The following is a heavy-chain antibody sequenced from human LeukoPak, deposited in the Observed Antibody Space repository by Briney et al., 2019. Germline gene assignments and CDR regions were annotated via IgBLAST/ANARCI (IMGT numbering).Heavy chain of an antibody. CDR2: INPNSGGT. J-gene: IGHJ4*02. V-gene: IGHV1-2*04. Sequence: ASVKVSCKASGYTFTGYYMHWVRQAPGQGLGWMGWINPNSGGTNDAQKFQGWVTMTRDTSISTAYMELSRLRSDDTAVYYCAREYCSSTSCFDYFDYWGQGTLVTVSS. CDR1: GYTFTGYY. D-gene: IGHD2-2*01. CDR3: AREYCSSTSCFDYFDY.